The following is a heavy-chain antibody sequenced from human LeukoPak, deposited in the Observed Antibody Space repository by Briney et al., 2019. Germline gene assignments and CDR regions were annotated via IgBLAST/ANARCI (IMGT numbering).Heavy chain of an antibody. Sequence: GGSLRLPCAASGFTFSSYWMHWVRQALGKGLVWVSRINTDGSSTSYADSVKGRFTISRDNAKNTLYLQLNSLRAEDTAVYYCARCGGDCSEGFDLWGQGTMVTVSA. CDR1: GFTFSSYW. CDR3: ARCGGDCSEGFDL. V-gene: IGHV3-74*01. J-gene: IGHJ3*01. D-gene: IGHD2-21*01. CDR2: INTDGSST.